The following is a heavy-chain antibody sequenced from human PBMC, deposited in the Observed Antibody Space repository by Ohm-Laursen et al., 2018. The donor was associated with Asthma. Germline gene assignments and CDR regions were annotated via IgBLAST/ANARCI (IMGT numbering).Heavy chain of an antibody. J-gene: IGHJ4*02. CDR3: TTDLPRGYYSSETYYFDY. CDR1: GIALSNAW. CDR2: IRSKAAGGTT. D-gene: IGHD3-22*01. Sequence: GSLRLSCAASGIALSNAWMSWVRQAPGKGLEWVGRIRSKAAGGTTDYAAPVKGRFTISRDDSKNTLYLQMNSLKTEDTAVYYCTTDLPRGYYSSETYYFDYWGQGTLVTVSS. V-gene: IGHV3-15*01.